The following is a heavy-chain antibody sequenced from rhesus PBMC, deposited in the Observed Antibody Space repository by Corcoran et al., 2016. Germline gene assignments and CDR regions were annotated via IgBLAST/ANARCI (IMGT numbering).Heavy chain of an antibody. CDR1: GDTFSSYS. CDR2: SNPSNGNT. J-gene: IGHJ4*01. CDR3: ARGSYYFDY. D-gene: IGHD2-15*01. V-gene: IGHV1-200*01. Sequence: QVQLVQSGAEVKKPGASVKLSCKASGDTFSSYSINWVRQAPGQGREGMGWSNPSNGNTGYAQQFQGRVTLTRDTSTSTVYMEVSSLRSEDTAVYYCARGSYYFDYWGQGVLVTVSS.